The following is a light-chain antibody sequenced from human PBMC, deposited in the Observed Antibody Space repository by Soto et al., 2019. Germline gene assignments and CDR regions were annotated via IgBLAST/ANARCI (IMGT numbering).Light chain of an antibody. CDR1: QSVINN. CDR3: QQYIHWPPLT. J-gene: IGKJ4*01. Sequence: EIVLTQSPATLSVSPGERATLSCRASQSVINNLAWYQQKPGQGPRLLIFGASTRATDILARFSGSGSGTEFTLTISSLQSEDFAVYYCQQYIHWPPLTFGGGTKVEIK. CDR2: GAS. V-gene: IGKV3-15*01.